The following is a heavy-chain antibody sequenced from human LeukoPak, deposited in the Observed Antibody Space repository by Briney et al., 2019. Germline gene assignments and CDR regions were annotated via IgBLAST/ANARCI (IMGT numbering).Heavy chain of an antibody. CDR3: ARPELPDAFDI. CDR1: GFTFTTYW. Sequence: GGSLRLSCAASGFTFTTYWMNWVRQAPGKGLEWVSSISSSSYIYYADSVKGRFTISRDNAKNSLYLQMNSLRAEDTAVYYCARPELPDAFDIWGQGTMVTVSS. J-gene: IGHJ3*02. D-gene: IGHD1-26*01. V-gene: IGHV3-69-1*01. CDR2: ISSSSYI.